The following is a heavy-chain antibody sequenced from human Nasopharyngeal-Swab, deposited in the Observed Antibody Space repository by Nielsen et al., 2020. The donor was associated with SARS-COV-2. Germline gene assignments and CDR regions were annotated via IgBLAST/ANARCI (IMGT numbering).Heavy chain of an antibody. J-gene: IGHJ4*02. CDR3: ARAGKPKPRLPILYSGSYHDKKYSFDYFDD. Sequence: SETLSLTCTVSGASISSYYWSWIRQPPGKGLEWIGYIYHSGSTNYNPSLKGRVTISVDTSKNKFSLKLSSVTAADTAVYYCARAGKPKPRLPILYSGSYHDKKYSFDYFDDWGQGTLVTVSS. CDR1: GASISSYY. D-gene: IGHD1-26*01. V-gene: IGHV4-59*01. CDR2: IYHSGST.